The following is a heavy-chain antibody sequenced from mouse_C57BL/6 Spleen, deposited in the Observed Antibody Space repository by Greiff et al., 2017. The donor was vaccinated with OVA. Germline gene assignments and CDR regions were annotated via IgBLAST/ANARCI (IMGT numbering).Heavy chain of an antibody. D-gene: IGHD2-12*01. Sequence: EVQRVESGGGLVQPGGSLSLSCAASGFTFTDYYMSWVRQPPGKALEWLGFIRNKANGYTTEYSASVKGRFTISRDNSQSILYLQMNALRAEDSATYYCARSPYSAYFDYWGQGTTLTVSS. CDR1: GFTFTDYY. V-gene: IGHV7-3*01. J-gene: IGHJ2*01. CDR3: ARSPYSAYFDY. CDR2: IRNKANGYTT.